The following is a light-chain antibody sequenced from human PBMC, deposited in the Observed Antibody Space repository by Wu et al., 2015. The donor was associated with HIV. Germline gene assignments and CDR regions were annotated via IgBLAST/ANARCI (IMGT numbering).Light chain of an antibody. CDR1: QSVSSNY. CDR3: QQYDSTYS. J-gene: IGKJ2*03. CDR2: GAS. V-gene: IGKV3-20*01. Sequence: TLSCRASQSVSSNYLAWYQQKPGQAPRLLIYGASSRATGIPDRFSGSGSGTDFTLTISRLEPEDFAVYYCQQYDSTYSFGQGTKLEIK.